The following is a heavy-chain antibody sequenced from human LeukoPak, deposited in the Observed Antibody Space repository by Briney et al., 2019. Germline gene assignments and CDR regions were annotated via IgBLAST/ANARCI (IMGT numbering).Heavy chain of an antibody. Sequence: GGSLRLSCAASGFTFDDYGTSWVRQAPGKGLGWVSGINWNGGSTGYADSVKGRFTISRDNAKNSLYLQINSLRAEDTALYYCARYDSSGYRYYYCYMDVWGKGTTVTVSS. CDR1: GFTFDDYG. D-gene: IGHD3-22*01. J-gene: IGHJ6*03. CDR3: ARYDSSGYRYYYCYMDV. V-gene: IGHV3-20*04. CDR2: INWNGGST.